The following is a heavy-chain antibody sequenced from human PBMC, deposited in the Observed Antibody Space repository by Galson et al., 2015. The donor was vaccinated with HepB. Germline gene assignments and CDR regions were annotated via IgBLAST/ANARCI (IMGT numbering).Heavy chain of an antibody. J-gene: IGHJ4*02. CDR1: GGSISSYY. Sequence: SETLSLTCIVSGGSISSYYWSWIRQPAGKGLEWIGRLYSSGITNSNPSLQSRVTISVDTSKNQFSLKLSSVTAADTAVYYCARESPDGSSGWSLPHFDHWGQGTLVTVSS. CDR3: ARESPDGSSGWSLPHFDH. D-gene: IGHD6-19*01. CDR2: LYSSGIT. V-gene: IGHV4-4*07.